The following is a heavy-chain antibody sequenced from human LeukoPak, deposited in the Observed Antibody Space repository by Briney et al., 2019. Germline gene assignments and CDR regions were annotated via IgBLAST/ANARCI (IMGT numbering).Heavy chain of an antibody. J-gene: IGHJ4*02. Sequence: ASVKVSCKASGYTFTKYGISWVRQAPGQGLEWMGWISAYNGNTNYAQKPQGRVTMTTDTSTSTAFMELRSLRSDDTAVYYCAREPPVVGATVDYWGQGTLVTVSS. V-gene: IGHV1-18*01. CDR3: AREPPVVGATVDY. CDR1: GYTFTKYG. D-gene: IGHD1-26*01. CDR2: ISAYNGNT.